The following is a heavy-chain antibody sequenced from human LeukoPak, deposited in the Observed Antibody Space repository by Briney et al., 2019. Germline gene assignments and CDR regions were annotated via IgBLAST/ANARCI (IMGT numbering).Heavy chain of an antibody. V-gene: IGHV4-34*01. CDR1: GGSFSGYY. CDR2: INHSGST. Sequence: SETLSLTCAVYGGSFSGYYWGWIRQPPGKGLEWIGEINHSGSTNYNPSLKSRVTISVDTSKNQFSLKLSSVTAADTAVYYCARLIEYCSSTSCYPTWGQGTLVTVSS. CDR3: ARLIEYCSSTSCYPT. J-gene: IGHJ5*02. D-gene: IGHD2-2*01.